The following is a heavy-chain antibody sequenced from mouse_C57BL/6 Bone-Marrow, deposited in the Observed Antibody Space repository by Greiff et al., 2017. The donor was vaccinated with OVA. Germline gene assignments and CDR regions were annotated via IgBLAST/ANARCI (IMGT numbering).Heavy chain of an antibody. V-gene: IGHV3-6*01. Sequence: EVKLEESGPGLVKPSQSLSLTCSVTGYSITSGYYWNWIRQFPGNKLEWMGYISYDGSNNYNPSLKNRISLTRDTSKTQFFLKLNSVTTEAADTCDCGGWLLPYYFDDWGQGTTLTVSS. D-gene: IGHD2-3*01. J-gene: IGHJ2*01. CDR3: GGWLLPYYFDD. CDR1: GYSITSGYY. CDR2: ISYDGSN.